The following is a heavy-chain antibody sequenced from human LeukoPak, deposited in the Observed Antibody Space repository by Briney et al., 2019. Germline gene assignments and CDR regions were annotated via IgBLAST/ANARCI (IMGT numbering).Heavy chain of an antibody. Sequence: GGSLRLSCAASGFTPSSYSMSWVRPAPGKGLEWVSGISGGNGATYYADSVKGRFTISTDNSKNTLYLQMNSLRVEDTAVYYCAKSYYYGSGSPSLDYWGQGTLVTVSS. J-gene: IGHJ4*02. CDR1: GFTPSSYS. V-gene: IGHV3-23*01. CDR3: AKSYYYGSGSPSLDY. D-gene: IGHD3-10*01. CDR2: ISGGNGAT.